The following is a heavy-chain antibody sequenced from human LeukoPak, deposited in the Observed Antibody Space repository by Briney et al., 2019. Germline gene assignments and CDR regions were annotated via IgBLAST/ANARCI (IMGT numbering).Heavy chain of an antibody. CDR3: ARDPYFDAFDM. Sequence: GGSLRLSCAASGFTFSSYWMSWVRQAPGKGLEWVANTKDDGNEEYYLDSVKGRFTIFRDNAKNSLYLQMNSLRAEDTAMYYCARDPYFDAFDMWGQGTMVTVSS. V-gene: IGHV3-7*01. D-gene: IGHD3-9*01. J-gene: IGHJ3*02. CDR1: GFTFSSYW. CDR2: TKDDGNEE.